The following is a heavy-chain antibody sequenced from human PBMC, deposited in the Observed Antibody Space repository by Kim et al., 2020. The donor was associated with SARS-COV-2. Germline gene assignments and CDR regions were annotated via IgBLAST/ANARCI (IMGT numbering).Heavy chain of an antibody. J-gene: IGHJ6*02. CDR2: DGNKN. CDR3: VKDLMDV. V-gene: IGHV3-30*01. Sequence: DGNKNYYADSVKGRFTISRDNSKNTLYLQMNSLRPEDTAVYYCVKDLMDVWGQGTTVTVSS.